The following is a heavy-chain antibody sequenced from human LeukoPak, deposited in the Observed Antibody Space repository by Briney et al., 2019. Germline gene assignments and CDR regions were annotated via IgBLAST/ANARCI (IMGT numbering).Heavy chain of an antibody. CDR2: ISGSGGST. D-gene: IGHD6-13*01. CDR3: AKAPRGGSSWSHPWDFDY. CDR1: GFTFSSYA. V-gene: IGHV3-23*01. Sequence: PGGSLRLSCAASGFTFSSYAMSWVRQAPGKGLEWVSAISGSGGSTYYADSVKGRFTISRDNSKNTLYLQMNSLRAEDTAVYYCAKAPRGGSSWSHPWDFDYWGQGTLVTVSS. J-gene: IGHJ4*02.